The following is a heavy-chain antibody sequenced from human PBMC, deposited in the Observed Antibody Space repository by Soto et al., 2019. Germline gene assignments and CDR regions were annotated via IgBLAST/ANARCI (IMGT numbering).Heavy chain of an antibody. J-gene: IGHJ5*02. CDR2: IYYSGST. CDR1: GGSISSYY. V-gene: IGHV4-59*01. Sequence: SETLSLTCTVSGGSISSYYLSWIRQPPGKGLEWIGYIYYSGSTNYNPSLKSRVTISVDTSKNQFSLKLSSVTAADTAVYYCARAEITIFEFRGFDPWGQGTLVTVSS. CDR3: ARAEITIFEFRGFDP. D-gene: IGHD3-3*01.